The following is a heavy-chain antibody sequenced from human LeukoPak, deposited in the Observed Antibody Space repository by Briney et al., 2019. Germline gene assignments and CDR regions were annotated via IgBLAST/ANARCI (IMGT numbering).Heavy chain of an antibody. CDR2: ISWNSGSI. CDR1: GFIFSNYW. V-gene: IGHV3-9*01. D-gene: IGHD5-24*01. J-gene: IGHJ4*02. CDR3: AKDRRWLQSENYFDY. Sequence: GGSLRLSCATSGFIFSNYWMSWVRQAPGKGLEWVSGISWNSGSIGYADSVKGRFTISRDNAKNSLYLQMNSLRAEDTALYYCAKDRRWLQSENYFDYWGQGTLVTVSS.